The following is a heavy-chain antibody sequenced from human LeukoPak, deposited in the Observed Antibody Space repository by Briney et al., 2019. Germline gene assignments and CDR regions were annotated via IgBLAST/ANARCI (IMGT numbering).Heavy chain of an antibody. CDR2: INPNSGGT. J-gene: IGHJ4*02. CDR1: EYTFTDYY. D-gene: IGHD1-1*01. V-gene: IGHV1-2*06. Sequence: GASVKVSCKASEYTFTDYYMHWVRQAPGQGLEWMGRINPNSGGTNYAQKFQDRVTMTRDTSISTAYMELNSLRSEDTAVYYCARPAPYAGSWNAKANSYYFDYWGQGSLVTVSS. CDR3: ARPAPYAGSWNAKANSYYFDY.